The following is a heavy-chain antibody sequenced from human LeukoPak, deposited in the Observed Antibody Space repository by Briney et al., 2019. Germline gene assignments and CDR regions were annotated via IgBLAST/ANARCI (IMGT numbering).Heavy chain of an antibody. CDR2: IIVGSGTT. CDR3: ARDPQYYDLYFDY. CDR1: GFSFSNSA. V-gene: IGHV1-58*01. J-gene: IGHJ4*02. D-gene: IGHD3-3*01. Sequence: TSVKVSCKSSGFSFSNSAVQWVRQARGQRPEWIGWIIVGSGTTNYAQSLQGRLTITRDMSTNTAYMELSSLRSDDTAVYYCARDPQYYDLYFDYWGQGTLVTVSS.